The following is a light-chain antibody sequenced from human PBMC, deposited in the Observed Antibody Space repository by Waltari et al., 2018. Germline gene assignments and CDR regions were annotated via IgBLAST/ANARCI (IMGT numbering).Light chain of an antibody. CDR2: VAS. J-gene: IGKJ4*01. CDR3: QQYGASPLT. V-gene: IGKV3-20*01. CDR1: QSISSNY. Sequence: EIVLTQSPGSLSLSPGERATLSGRASQSISSNYVAWYQQKPGQAPRLLIYVASYRPAGMPDRLSGSGSGTDFTLTITRVEPEDFAVYFCQQYGASPLTFGGGTKVEIK.